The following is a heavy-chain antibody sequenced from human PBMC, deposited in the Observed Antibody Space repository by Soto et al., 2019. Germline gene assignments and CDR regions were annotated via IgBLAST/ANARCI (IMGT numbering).Heavy chain of an antibody. V-gene: IGHV1-18*01. CDR3: ARGGGTIPLENWFAP. Sequence: AASVKVSCKASGYTFTSYGISWVRQAPGQGLEWMGGISAYIGNTNYAQNLQGRVTMTTDTSTSTAYMELRSLRSDDTAVYYCARGGGTIPLENWFAPWGQGTLVTVSS. J-gene: IGHJ5*02. CDR1: GYTFTSYG. CDR2: ISAYIGNT. D-gene: IGHD3-16*01.